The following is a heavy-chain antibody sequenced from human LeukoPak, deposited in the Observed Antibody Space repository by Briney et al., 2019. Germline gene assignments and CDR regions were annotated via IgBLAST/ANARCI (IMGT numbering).Heavy chain of an antibody. CDR1: GGSISSSSYY. J-gene: IGHJ5*02. CDR3: ARQGGYYDYVWGSYRPNWFDP. D-gene: IGHD3-16*02. Sequence: SSETLSPTCTVSGGSISSSSYYWGWIRQPPGKGLEWIGSIYYSGSTYYNPSLKSRVTISVDTSKNQFSLKLSSVTAADTAVYYCARQGGYYDYVWGSYRPNWFDPWGQGTLVTVSS. CDR2: IYYSGST. V-gene: IGHV4-39*01.